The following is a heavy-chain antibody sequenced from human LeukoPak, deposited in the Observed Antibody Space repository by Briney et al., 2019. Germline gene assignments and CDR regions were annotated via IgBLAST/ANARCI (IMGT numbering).Heavy chain of an antibody. D-gene: IGHD4-17*01. CDR2: IYWDDDK. Sequence: ESGPTLANPTQGLTLTCTFSGFSFSTSGVGVGWIRQPPGQALERLALIYWDDDKRYSPSLKTRLTITKDTSKNQVVLTVTNMDPVDTATYYCARGYGDYFDYWGQGTLVTVSS. J-gene: IGHJ4*02. V-gene: IGHV2-5*02. CDR1: GFSFSTSGVG. CDR3: ARGYGDYFDY.